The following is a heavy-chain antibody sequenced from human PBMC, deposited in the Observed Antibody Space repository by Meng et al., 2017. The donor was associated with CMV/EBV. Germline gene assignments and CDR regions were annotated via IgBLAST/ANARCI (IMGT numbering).Heavy chain of an antibody. CDR1: GGTFSSNT. J-gene: IGHJ4*02. CDR3: ARGGPYYFDY. D-gene: IGHD3-16*01. V-gene: IGHV1-69*02. CDR2: TIPILGIA. Sequence: SVKVSCKASGGTFSSNTFTWVRQAPGQGLEWMGRTIPILGIADYAQKFQGRLTITADKSTRTAFMELSSLRSEDTAVYYCARGGPYYFDYWGQGTLVTVSS.